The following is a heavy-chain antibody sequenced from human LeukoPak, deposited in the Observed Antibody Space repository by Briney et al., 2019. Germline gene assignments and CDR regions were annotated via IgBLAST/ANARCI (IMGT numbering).Heavy chain of an antibody. CDR3: AILQLFRRGYSGYDSGLGMDV. CDR1: GFTVSSHY. J-gene: IGHJ6*02. Sequence: PGGSLRLSCAAYGFTVSSHYVSWVRQAPGKGLGWVSFIYSGDSTYYENSVRGRSTTSNDNTKKTQYLQMNSMRAEDTAVYYCAILQLFRRGYSGYDSGLGMDVWGHGTTVTV. D-gene: IGHD5-12*01. CDR2: IYSGDST. V-gene: IGHV3-66*04.